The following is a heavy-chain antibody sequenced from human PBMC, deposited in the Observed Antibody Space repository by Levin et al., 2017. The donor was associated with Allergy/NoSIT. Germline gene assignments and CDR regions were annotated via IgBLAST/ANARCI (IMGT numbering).Heavy chain of an antibody. Sequence: SVKVSCKASGGTFSSYAISWVRQAPGQGLERMGGIIPIFGTANYAQKFQGRVTITADESTSTAYMELSSLRSEDTAVYYCAHDSSGYNDAFDIWGQGTMVTVSS. CDR1: GGTFSSYA. V-gene: IGHV1-69*13. J-gene: IGHJ3*02. D-gene: IGHD3-22*01. CDR2: IIPIFGTA. CDR3: AHDSSGYNDAFDI.